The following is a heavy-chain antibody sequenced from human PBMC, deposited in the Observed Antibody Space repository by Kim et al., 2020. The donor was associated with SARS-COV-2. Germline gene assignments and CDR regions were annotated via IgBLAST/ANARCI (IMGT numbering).Heavy chain of an antibody. V-gene: IGHV3-48*03. CDR2: IIGSGTNI. CDR1: GFTFSSYE. J-gene: IGHJ4*01. D-gene: IGHD4-4*01. Sequence: GGSLRLSCAASGFTFSSYEMNWVRQAPGKGLEWVSDIIGSGTNIYYADSVRGRFTISRNNDKNSMYLQMNSLRAEDTAVYYCARGPNYSPFDDWGHGVLVTVSS. CDR3: ARGPNYSPFDD.